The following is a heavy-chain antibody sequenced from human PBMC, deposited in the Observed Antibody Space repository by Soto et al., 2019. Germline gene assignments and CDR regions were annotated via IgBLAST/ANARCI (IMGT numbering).Heavy chain of an antibody. CDR1: GYTFTSYG. Sequence: QVQLVQSGAEVKKPGASVKVSCKASGYTFTSYGISWVRQAPGQGLEWMGWISAYNGNTNYAQKLQGRVTMTIDKTTSTAYMELRSLRSDDTAVYYCARDKVIAAACMDDPNYFDYWGQGTLVTVSS. V-gene: IGHV1-18*01. CDR3: ARDKVIAAACMDDPNYFDY. CDR2: ISAYNGNT. J-gene: IGHJ4*02. D-gene: IGHD6-13*01.